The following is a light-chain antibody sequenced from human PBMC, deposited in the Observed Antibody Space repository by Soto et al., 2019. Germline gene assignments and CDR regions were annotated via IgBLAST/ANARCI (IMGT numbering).Light chain of an antibody. CDR2: DNN. J-gene: IGLJ2*01. CDR3: GTWDSSLSAGV. CDR1: SSNIGNNY. V-gene: IGLV1-51*01. Sequence: QSLLTQLPSVSAAPGQKFTISCSGSSSNIGNNYVSWYQQLPGTAPKLLIYDNNKRPSGIPDRFSGSKSGTSATLGITGLQTGDEADYYCGTWDSSLSAGVFGGGTQLTVL.